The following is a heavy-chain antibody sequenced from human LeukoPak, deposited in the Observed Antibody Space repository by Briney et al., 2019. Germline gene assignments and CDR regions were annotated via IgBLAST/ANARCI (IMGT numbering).Heavy chain of an antibody. D-gene: IGHD3-16*02. Sequence: VASVKVSCKASGYTFTSYDINWVRQATGQGLEWMGWMNPNSGNTGYAQKFQGRVTMTRNTSISTAYMELSSLRSEDTAVYYCARELIRPDIMITFGGVIVTIYYFDYWGQGTLVTVSS. CDR3: ARELIRPDIMITFGGVIVTIYYFDY. CDR2: MNPNSGNT. V-gene: IGHV1-8*01. CDR1: GYTFTSYD. J-gene: IGHJ4*02.